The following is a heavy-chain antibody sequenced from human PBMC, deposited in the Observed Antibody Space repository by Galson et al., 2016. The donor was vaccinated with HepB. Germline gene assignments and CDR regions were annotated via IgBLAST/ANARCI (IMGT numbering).Heavy chain of an antibody. CDR1: GFTFSSYS. CDR2: ISSGAI. D-gene: IGHD3-10*01. Sequence: SLRLSCAASGFTFSSYSMNWVRQAPGKGLEWVSYISSGAIYYSDSVKGRFTISRDNAKNSLYLQMNSLRAEDTAVYYCAGGYYGSGSYYAYWGQGTLVTVSS. V-gene: IGHV3-48*04. J-gene: IGHJ4*02. CDR3: AGGYYGSGSYYAY.